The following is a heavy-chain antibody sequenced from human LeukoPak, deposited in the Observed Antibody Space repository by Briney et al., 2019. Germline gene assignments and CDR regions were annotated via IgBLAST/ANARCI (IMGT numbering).Heavy chain of an antibody. Sequence: SETLSLTCSVSGDSFSNYYWTWIRQPPGKGLEWIGEINHSGSTNYNPSLKSRVTISVDTSKNQFSLKLSSVTAADTAVYYCARPIRAGAFDIWGQGTMVTVSS. CDR1: GDSFSNYY. V-gene: IGHV4-34*01. CDR3: ARPIRAGAFDI. CDR2: INHSGST. J-gene: IGHJ3*02.